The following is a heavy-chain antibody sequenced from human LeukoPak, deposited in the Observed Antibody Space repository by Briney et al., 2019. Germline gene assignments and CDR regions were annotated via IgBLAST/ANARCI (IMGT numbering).Heavy chain of an antibody. CDR2: ISSSGNDI. D-gene: IGHD2-21*01. CDR1: GFNFKEYY. J-gene: IGHJ3*02. V-gene: IGHV3-11*01. Sequence: PGGSLRLSRETVGFNFKEYYMSWIRQAPGKALEWISYISSSGNDISYADSVKDRFTVSRDNTKNSLYLQMNRLGPEDTALYYCAREEARQIVFGMQPFDIWGQVIMVVVSS. CDR3: AREEARQIVFGMQPFDI.